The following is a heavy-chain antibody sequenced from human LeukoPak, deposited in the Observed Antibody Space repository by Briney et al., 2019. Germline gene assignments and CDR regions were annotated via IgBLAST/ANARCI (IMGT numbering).Heavy chain of an antibody. CDR2: ISRNSGTI. Sequence: GGTLRLTCAASGFTFNDYAMHWVRQAPGKGLEWVSVISRNSGTIAYADSVKGRFTISRDNAENSLYLQMNSLRAEDTALYYCTKAKYTSSGNWFDNWGQGTQVTVSS. V-gene: IGHV3-9*01. CDR1: GFTFNDYA. D-gene: IGHD6-13*01. J-gene: IGHJ4*02. CDR3: TKAKYTSSGNWFDN.